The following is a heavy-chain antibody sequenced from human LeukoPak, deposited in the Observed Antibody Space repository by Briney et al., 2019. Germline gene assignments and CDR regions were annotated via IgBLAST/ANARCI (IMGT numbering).Heavy chain of an antibody. CDR3: ARDSDCSTTSCFVIDY. CDR1: GFTFSSYR. Sequence: PGGSLRLSCAASGFTFSSYRINWVRQAPGKGLEWVSSISSSSSYIYYADSVKGRFTISRDDAKNSLYLQMNSLRAEDTAVYYCARDSDCSTTSCFVIDYWGQGTLVTVSS. CDR2: ISSSSSYI. D-gene: IGHD2-2*01. J-gene: IGHJ4*02. V-gene: IGHV3-21*01.